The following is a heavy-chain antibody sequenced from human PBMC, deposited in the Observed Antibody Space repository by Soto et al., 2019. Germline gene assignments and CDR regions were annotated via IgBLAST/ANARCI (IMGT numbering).Heavy chain of an antibody. CDR2: MNPNSGNT. J-gene: IGHJ6*02. Sequence: ASVKCSCKASGYTFTSYDINWVRQATGQWLEWMGWMNPNSGNTGYSQKFQGRVTMTRNTSISTAYMELSSLRSEDTAVYYCANLAGSSSSFYYYGMDVWGQGTTVTVSS. CDR1: GYTFTSYD. D-gene: IGHD6-6*01. CDR3: ANLAGSSSSFYYYGMDV. V-gene: IGHV1-8*01.